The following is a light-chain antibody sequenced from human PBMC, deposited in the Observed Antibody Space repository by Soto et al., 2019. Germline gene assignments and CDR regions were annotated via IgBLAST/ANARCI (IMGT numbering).Light chain of an antibody. J-gene: IGKJ1*01. Sequence: DIQMTQSPSTLSASVGDRVTITCRASQSISSWLAWYQQKPGKAPNLLIYKASSLESGVPSRFSGSGSGTEFTLNISSLQPDDFATYYCQQYKAFWTFGQGTRVELK. CDR3: QQYKAFWT. CDR2: KAS. CDR1: QSISSW. V-gene: IGKV1-5*03.